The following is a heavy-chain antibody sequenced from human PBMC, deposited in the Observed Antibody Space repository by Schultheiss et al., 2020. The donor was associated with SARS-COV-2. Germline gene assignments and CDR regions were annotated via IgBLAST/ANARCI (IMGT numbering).Heavy chain of an antibody. V-gene: IGHV4-61*05. CDR3: ARDGGLPGMVGLTTYNYYGMDV. CDR1: GGSISSNNNF. Sequence: SETLSLTCSVSGGSISSNNNFWAWIRQPPGKGLEWIGYIHFLGRIAYNPSLKGRVTISGDMSKNHFSLKLSSVTAADTAMYYCARDGGLPGMVGLTTYNYYGMDVWGQGTTVTVSS. D-gene: IGHD2-8*01. CDR2: IHFLGRI. J-gene: IGHJ6*02.